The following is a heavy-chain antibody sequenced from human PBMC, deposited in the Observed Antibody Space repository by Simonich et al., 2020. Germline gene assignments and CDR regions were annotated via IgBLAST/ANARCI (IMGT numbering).Heavy chain of an antibody. J-gene: IGHJ4*02. V-gene: IGHV4-34*01. D-gene: IGHD1-26*01. CDR1: GGSFSGYY. CDR2: NNHSGST. CDR3: ARGLIGGSYYY. Sequence: QVQLQQWGAGLLKPSETLSLTCAVYGGSFSGYYWSWIRQPPGKGLEWIGENNHSGSTNYNPSLKSRFTISVDTSKNQFSLKLSSVTAADTAVYYCARGLIGGSYYYWGQGTLVTVSS.